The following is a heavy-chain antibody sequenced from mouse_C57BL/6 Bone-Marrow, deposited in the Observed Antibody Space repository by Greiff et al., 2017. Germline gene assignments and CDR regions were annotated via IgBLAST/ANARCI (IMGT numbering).Heavy chain of an antibody. CDR2: IHPNSGST. V-gene: IGHV1-64*01. J-gene: IGHJ1*03. D-gene: IGHD1-1*01. CDR1: GYTFTSYW. Sequence: VQLQQPGAELVKPGASVKLSCKASGYTFTSYWMHWVKQRPGQGLEWIGMIHPNSGSTNYNEKFKSKATLTVDKSSSTAYMQLSSLTSEDSAVYDCARKGFYGSSYVLGYFDVWGTGTTVTVSS. CDR3: ARKGFYGSSYVLGYFDV.